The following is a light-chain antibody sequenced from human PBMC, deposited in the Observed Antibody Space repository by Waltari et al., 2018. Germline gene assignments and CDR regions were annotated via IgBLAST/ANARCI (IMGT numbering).Light chain of an antibody. CDR1: RSDSGNYHH. CDR3: SSYTNSSTWV. V-gene: IGLV2-14*01. Sequence: QSALTQPASVSESPGQSVTISCTGTRSDSGNYHHVSWYQQHPGKAPKLIIFEVYDRPSGVSDRFSASKSANTASLTISGLQAEDEADYYCSSYTNSSTWVFGGGTSLTVL. J-gene: IGLJ3*02. CDR2: EVY.